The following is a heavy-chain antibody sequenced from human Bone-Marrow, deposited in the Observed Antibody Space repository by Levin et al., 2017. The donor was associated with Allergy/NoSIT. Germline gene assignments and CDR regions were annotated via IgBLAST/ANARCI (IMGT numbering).Heavy chain of an antibody. CDR1: GFTFTTYS. CDR3: ARAGDHCSGTTCFGGWFGP. J-gene: IGHJ5*02. D-gene: IGHD2-15*01. CDR2: ISSSSSTI. V-gene: IGHV3-48*01. Sequence: GGSLRLSCAASGFTFTTYSMNWVRQAPGKGLEWVSYISSSSSTIYYADSVKGRFTISRDNAKNSLYLQMNSLRAEDTAVYYCARAGDHCSGTTCFGGWFGPWGQGTLVTASS.